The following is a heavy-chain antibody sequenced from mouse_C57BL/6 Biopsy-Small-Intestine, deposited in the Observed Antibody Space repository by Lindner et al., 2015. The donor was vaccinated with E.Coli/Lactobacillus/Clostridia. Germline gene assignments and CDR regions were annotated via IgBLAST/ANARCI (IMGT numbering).Heavy chain of an antibody. V-gene: IGHV1-55*01. CDR1: GYTFTSYW. D-gene: IGHD2-4*01. J-gene: IGHJ3*01. Sequence: VQLQESGAELVKPGASVKMSCKASGYTFTSYWITWVKQRPGQGLEWIGDIYPGSGSTNYNEKFKSKATLTVDTSSSTAYMQLSSLTSEDSAVYYCAYYDYDEGFAYWGQGTLVTVSA. CDR3: AYYDYDEGFAY. CDR2: IYPGSGST.